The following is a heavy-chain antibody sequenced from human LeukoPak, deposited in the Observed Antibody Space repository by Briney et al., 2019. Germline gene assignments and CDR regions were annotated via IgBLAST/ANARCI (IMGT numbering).Heavy chain of an antibody. CDR3: ARGGPLGEQQLARSYYYYYMDV. Sequence: ASVKVSCKASGYTFTSYDINWVRQATGQGLEWMGWMNPNSGNTGYAQKFQGRVTMTRNTSISTAYMELSSLRSEDTAVYYCARGGPLGEQQLARSYYYYYMDVWGKGTTVTVSS. J-gene: IGHJ6*03. CDR1: GYTFTSYD. CDR2: MNPNSGNT. V-gene: IGHV1-8*01. D-gene: IGHD6-13*01.